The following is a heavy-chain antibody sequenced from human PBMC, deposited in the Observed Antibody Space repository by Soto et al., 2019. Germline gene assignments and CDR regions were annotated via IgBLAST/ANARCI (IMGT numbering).Heavy chain of an antibody. CDR2: INAGNGNT. CDR3: ARDRGHRASSWYTLYNWFDP. Sequence: ASVKVSCKASGYTFTSYAMHWVRQAPGQRLEWMGWINAGNGNTKYSQKFQGRVTIIRDTSASTAYMELSSLRSEDTAVYYCARDRGHRASSWYTLYNWFDPWGQGTLVTVS. D-gene: IGHD6-13*01. CDR1: GYTFTSYA. J-gene: IGHJ5*02. V-gene: IGHV1-3*01.